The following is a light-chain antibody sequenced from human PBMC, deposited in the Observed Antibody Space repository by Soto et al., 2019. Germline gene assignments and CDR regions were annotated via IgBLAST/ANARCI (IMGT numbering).Light chain of an antibody. Sequence: EIVFTQSPGTLSLSPGERATLSCRASQSVDSTYLAWYQQKPGQAPRLLIYGSATRATGIPARFSGSGSGTEFTLTIRRLEPEDFAVYYCKQYGRSPTTFGQGTKVDIK. CDR1: QSVDSTY. CDR2: GSA. CDR3: KQYGRSPTT. J-gene: IGKJ1*01. V-gene: IGKV3-20*01.